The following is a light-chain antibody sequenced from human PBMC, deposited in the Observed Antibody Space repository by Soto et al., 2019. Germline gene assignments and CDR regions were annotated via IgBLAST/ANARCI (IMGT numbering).Light chain of an antibody. Sequence: DIQMTQSPSSLSAFVGDRVTITCRASQGISNYLAWYQQKPGKVPKLLIYAASTLQSGVPSRFSGSGSGTEFTLTISSLQPEDVAAYYCQKYNSAPLTFGQGTQVEIK. CDR1: QGISNY. CDR2: AAS. J-gene: IGKJ1*01. V-gene: IGKV1-27*01. CDR3: QKYNSAPLT.